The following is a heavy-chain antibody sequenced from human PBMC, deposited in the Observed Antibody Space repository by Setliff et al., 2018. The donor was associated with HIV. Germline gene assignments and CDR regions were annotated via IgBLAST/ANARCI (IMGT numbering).Heavy chain of an antibody. CDR3: ARDNPYYYGSGSHRYYAMDV. CDR2: IHISGVS. J-gene: IGHJ6*02. V-gene: IGHV4-61*02. Sequence: SETLSLTCIVSGGSTSSDSYYWSWIRQPAGKGLEYIGRIHISGVSNYNPSLASRLTISVDTSKNQISLKLSSVTAADTAVYYCARDNPYYYGSGSHRYYAMDVWGQGTTVTVAS. CDR1: GGSTSSDSYY. D-gene: IGHD3-10*01.